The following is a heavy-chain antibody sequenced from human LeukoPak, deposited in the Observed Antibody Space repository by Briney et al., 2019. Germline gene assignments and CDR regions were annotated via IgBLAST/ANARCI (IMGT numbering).Heavy chain of an antibody. V-gene: IGHV3-48*03. Sequence: GGSLRLSCAASGFTFSSYEMNWVRQAPGKGLEWVSYISSSGSTIYYADSVKGRFTISRDNAKNSLYLQMNSLRAEDTAVYYCARDRSLHQYSGSFNSDYWGQGTLVTVSS. CDR2: ISSSGSTI. D-gene: IGHD1-26*01. J-gene: IGHJ4*02. CDR1: GFTFSSYE. CDR3: ARDRSLHQYSGSFNSDY.